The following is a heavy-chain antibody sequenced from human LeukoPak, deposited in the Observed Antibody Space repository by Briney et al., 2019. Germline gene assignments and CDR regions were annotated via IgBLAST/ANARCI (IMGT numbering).Heavy chain of an antibody. J-gene: IGHJ3*02. CDR1: GGSISSGSYY. CDR2: IYASGST. V-gene: IGHV4-61*02. Sequence: SETLSLTCTVSGGSISSGSYYWSWIRQPAGKGLEWLGRIYASGSTNYNPSLKSRVTISVDTSKNQSSLKLSSVTAADTAVYYCARDPTYYYDSSGRNDAFDIWGQGTMVTVSS. D-gene: IGHD3-22*01. CDR3: ARDPTYYYDSSGRNDAFDI.